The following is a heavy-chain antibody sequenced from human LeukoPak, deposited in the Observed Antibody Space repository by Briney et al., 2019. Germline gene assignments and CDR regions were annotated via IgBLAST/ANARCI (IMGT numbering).Heavy chain of an antibody. CDR1: GFTFSSYS. D-gene: IGHD4-17*01. CDR3: ARERVDYGDYYYYGMDV. CDR2: ISSSSSYI. Sequence: GGSLRLSRAASGFTFSSYSMNWVRQAPGKGLEWVSSISSSSSYIYYADSVKGRFTISRDNAKNSLYLQMNSLRAEDTAVYYCARERVDYGDYYYYGMDVWGQGTTVTVSS. J-gene: IGHJ6*02. V-gene: IGHV3-21*01.